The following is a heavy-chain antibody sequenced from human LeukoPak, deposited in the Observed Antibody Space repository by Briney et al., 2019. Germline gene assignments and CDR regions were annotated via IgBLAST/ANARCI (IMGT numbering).Heavy chain of an antibody. CDR2: INSDGSST. V-gene: IGHV3-74*01. CDR1: GFTFSSYW. CDR3: ARSGEAGTFDY. Sequence: GGSLRLSCAASGFTFSSYWMHWVRQAPGKGLVWVSRINSDGSSTSYADSVKGRFTISRDNSKNTLYLQMNSLRAEDTAVYYCARSGEAGTFDYWGQGTLVTVSS. J-gene: IGHJ4*02. D-gene: IGHD6-13*01.